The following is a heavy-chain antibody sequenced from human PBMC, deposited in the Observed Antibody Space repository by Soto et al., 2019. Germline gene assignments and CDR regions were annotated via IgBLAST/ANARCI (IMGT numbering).Heavy chain of an antibody. V-gene: IGHV3-53*02. CDR2: IYSGGST. Sequence: EVQLVETGGGLIQPGGSLRLSCAASGFPVSSNYMSWVRQAPGKGLEWVSVIYSGGSTYYADSVKGRFTIARDNSKNTLYLQMNSLRAEDTAVYYCARGLLVGAPDYWGQGTLVTVSS. D-gene: IGHD1-26*01. CDR3: ARGLLVGAPDY. CDR1: GFPVSSNY. J-gene: IGHJ4*02.